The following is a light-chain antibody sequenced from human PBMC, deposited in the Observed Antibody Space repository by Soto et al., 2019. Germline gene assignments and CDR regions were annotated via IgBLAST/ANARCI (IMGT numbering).Light chain of an antibody. Sequence: EIVMTQYPSTRYVSPGESVTLSCRASQGINRHFAWYQQKPGQAPRLLISGASTGATGIPDRFSGSGSGTDFTLTISRLEPEDFVVYYCQQYGSSPWTFGQGTKVDI. CDR3: QQYGSSPWT. CDR2: GAS. J-gene: IGKJ1*01. CDR1: QGINRH. V-gene: IGKV3-20*01.